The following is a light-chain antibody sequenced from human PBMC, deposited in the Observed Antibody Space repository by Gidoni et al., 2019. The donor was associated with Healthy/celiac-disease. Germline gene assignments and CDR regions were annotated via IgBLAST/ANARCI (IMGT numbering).Light chain of an antibody. J-gene: IGKJ2*02. Sequence: EIVLTQSPATLSLSPGERATLSCRASQSVSSYLAWYQQKPGQAPRLLLYDASNRATGIPARFSGSGSGTDFTLTISSLEPEDFAVYYCQQRSNWSWTFGQGTKLEIK. CDR2: DAS. CDR1: QSVSSY. CDR3: QQRSNWSWT. V-gene: IGKV3-11*01.